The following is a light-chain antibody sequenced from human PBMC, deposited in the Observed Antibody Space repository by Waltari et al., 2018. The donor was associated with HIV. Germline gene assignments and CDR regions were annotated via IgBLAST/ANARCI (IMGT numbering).Light chain of an antibody. J-gene: IGLJ2*01. Sequence: QAGLTQPPSVSKGMRQTATLTCTGNSNNVGNQGAAWLQQHQGHPPKLLSYRDNKRPSGISERFSASRSGNKASLTITGVQPEDEADYFCATWDISLSAVVFGGGTTLTVL. CDR2: RDN. V-gene: IGLV10-54*04. CDR1: SNNVGNQG. CDR3: ATWDISLSAVV.